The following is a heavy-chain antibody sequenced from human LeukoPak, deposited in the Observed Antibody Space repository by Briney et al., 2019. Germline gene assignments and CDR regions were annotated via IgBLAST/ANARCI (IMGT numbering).Heavy chain of an antibody. CDR3: TSSGYYHYYYYMDV. Sequence: GGSLRLSCAASGFTFSGSAMHWVRQASGKGLEWVGRIRSKANSYATAYAASVKGRFTTSRDDSKNTAYLQMNSLKTEDTAVYYCTSSGYYHYYYYMDVWGKGTTVTVSS. V-gene: IGHV3-73*01. CDR1: GFTFSGSA. CDR2: IRSKANSYAT. J-gene: IGHJ6*03. D-gene: IGHD3-22*01.